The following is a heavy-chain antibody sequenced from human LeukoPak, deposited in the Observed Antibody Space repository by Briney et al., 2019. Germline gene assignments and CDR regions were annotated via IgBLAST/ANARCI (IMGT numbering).Heavy chain of an antibody. Sequence: ETLSLTCTVSGGSISSYYWSWIRQPPGKGLEWIGYIYYSGSTNYNPSLKSRVTISVDTSKNQFSLKLSSVTAADTAVYYCARGPNYVWGSYQYFDYWGQGALVTVSS. CDR3: ARGPNYVWGSYQYFDY. D-gene: IGHD3-16*02. J-gene: IGHJ4*02. CDR1: GGSISSYY. CDR2: IYYSGST. V-gene: IGHV4-59*01.